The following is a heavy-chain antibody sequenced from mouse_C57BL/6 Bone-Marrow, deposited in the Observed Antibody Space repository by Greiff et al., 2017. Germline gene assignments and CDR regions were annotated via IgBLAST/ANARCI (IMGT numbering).Heavy chain of an antibody. Sequence: QVQLQQPGAELVKPGASVKLSCKASGYTFTSYWMHWVKQRPGRGLEWIGRIDPNSGGTKYNEKFKSKATLTVDKPSSTAYMQLSSLTSEDSAVYYCARKLTTVVAEDWYFDVWGTGTTVTVSS. CDR1: GYTFTSYW. D-gene: IGHD1-1*01. V-gene: IGHV1-72*01. CDR3: ARKLTTVVAEDWYFDV. CDR2: IDPNSGGT. J-gene: IGHJ1*03.